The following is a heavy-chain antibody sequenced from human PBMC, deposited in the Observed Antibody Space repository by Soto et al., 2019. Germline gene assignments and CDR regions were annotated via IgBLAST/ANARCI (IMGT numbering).Heavy chain of an antibody. J-gene: IGHJ5*02. D-gene: IGHD3-9*01. CDR3: ARSPPREIFGQWFDP. CDR2: INHSGST. CDR1: GGSFSGYY. Sequence: QVQLQQWGAGLLKPSETLSLTCAVYGGSFSGYYWCWIRQPPGKGLEWIGEINHSGSTNYNPSLKSRVTISVDTSKKQFSLKLSSVTAADTAVYYCARSPPREIFGQWFDPWGQGTLVTVSS. V-gene: IGHV4-34*01.